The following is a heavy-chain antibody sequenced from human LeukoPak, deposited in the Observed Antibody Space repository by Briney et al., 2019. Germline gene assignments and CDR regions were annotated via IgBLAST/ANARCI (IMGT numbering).Heavy chain of an antibody. D-gene: IGHD4-11*01. CDR1: GGTFSSYA. CDR3: AREATTVWVGDAFDI. J-gene: IGHJ3*02. Sequence: GASVKVSCKASGGTFSSYAISWVRQAPGQGLEWMGGIIPIFGTANYAQKFQGRVTITTDESTSTAYMELSSLRSEDTAVYYCAREATTVWVGDAFDIWGQGTMVTVSS. V-gene: IGHV1-69*05. CDR2: IIPIFGTA.